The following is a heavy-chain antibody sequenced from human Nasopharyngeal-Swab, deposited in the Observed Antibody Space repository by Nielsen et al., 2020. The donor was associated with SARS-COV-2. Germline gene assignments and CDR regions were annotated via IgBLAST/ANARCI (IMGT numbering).Heavy chain of an antibody. CDR3: ARARGAYGDYYYYYYTDV. CDR1: GDSVSGSSAA. V-gene: IGHV6-1*01. J-gene: IGHJ6*03. D-gene: IGHD4-17*01. CDR2: TYYRSKWYN. Sequence: SQTLSLTCAISGDSVSGSSAARNWIRQSPSRGLEWLGRTYYRSKWYNDYAVSVKSRITINPDTSKNQFSLHLNSVTPEDTAAYYCARARGAYGDYYYYYYTDVWGKGTTVTVSS.